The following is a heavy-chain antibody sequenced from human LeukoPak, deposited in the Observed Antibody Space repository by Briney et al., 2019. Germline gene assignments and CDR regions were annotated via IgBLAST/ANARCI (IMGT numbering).Heavy chain of an antibody. CDR1: GGSIISYY. CDR3: ARDIGGATYFDY. CDR2: IYYSGNT. J-gene: IGHJ4*02. Sequence: ETLSLTCTVSGGSIISYYWSWIRQTPGKGLEGIGHIYYSGNTNYNPSLKSRVTISVDTSKNQFSLKLSSVTAADTAAYYCARDIGGATYFDYWGQGTLVTVSS. V-gene: IGHV4-59*01. D-gene: IGHD1-26*01.